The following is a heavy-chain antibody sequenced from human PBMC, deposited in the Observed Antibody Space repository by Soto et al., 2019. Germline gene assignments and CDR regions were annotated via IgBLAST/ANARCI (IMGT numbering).Heavy chain of an antibody. CDR2: VYHTGAT. V-gene: IGHV4-59*01. Sequence: PSETLPLTCTVSGASISSSYWRWIRQSPERGLEWIAYVYHTGATNYNPSLKSRVTISLDTSKGQFSLNLTSLTTADTAVYFCARGGNRYSNVASGVGGFDYWGQGSLVTVSS. CDR1: GASISSSY. J-gene: IGHJ4*02. D-gene: IGHD5-12*01. CDR3: ARGGNRYSNVASGVGGFDY.